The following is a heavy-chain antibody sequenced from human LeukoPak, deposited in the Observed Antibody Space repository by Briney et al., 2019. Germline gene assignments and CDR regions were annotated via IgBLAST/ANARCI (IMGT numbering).Heavy chain of an antibody. CDR1: GYTFTSYY. D-gene: IGHD3-22*01. CDR3: AIRPVVDYYDSSGSAVDY. Sequence: ASVKVSCKASGYTFTSYYMHWVRQAPGQGLERMGIINPSGGSTSYAQKFQGRVTMTRDTSTSTVYMELSSLRSEDTAVYYCAIRPVVDYYDSSGSAVDYWGRGTLVTVSS. CDR2: INPSGGST. V-gene: IGHV1-46*01. J-gene: IGHJ4*02.